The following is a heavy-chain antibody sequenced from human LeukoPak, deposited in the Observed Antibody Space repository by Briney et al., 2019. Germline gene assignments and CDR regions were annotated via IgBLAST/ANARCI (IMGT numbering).Heavy chain of an antibody. D-gene: IGHD6-6*01. Sequence: ASVKVSCKASGYTFTGYYMHWVRQAPGQGLEWMGWINPNSGGTNYAQKFQGRVTITADESTSTAYMELSSLRSEDTAVYYCAVKQLGMAYYFDYWGQGTLVTVSS. V-gene: IGHV1-2*02. CDR3: AVKQLGMAYYFDY. CDR2: INPNSGGT. J-gene: IGHJ4*02. CDR1: GYTFTGYY.